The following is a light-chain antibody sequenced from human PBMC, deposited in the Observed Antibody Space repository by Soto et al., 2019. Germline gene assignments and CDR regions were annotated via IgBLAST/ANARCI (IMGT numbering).Light chain of an antibody. J-gene: IGKJ4*01. CDR2: WAS. CDR1: QSVLYSSNNKNY. CDR3: QQYYSTPLT. V-gene: IGKV4-1*01. Sequence: DIVMTQSPDSLAVSLGERDTINCKSSQSVLYSSNNKNYLAWYQQKPGQPPKLLIYWASTRESGVPDRFSGSGSGTDFTLTISSLQDEDVAVYYCQQYYSTPLTLGGGTKVEIK.